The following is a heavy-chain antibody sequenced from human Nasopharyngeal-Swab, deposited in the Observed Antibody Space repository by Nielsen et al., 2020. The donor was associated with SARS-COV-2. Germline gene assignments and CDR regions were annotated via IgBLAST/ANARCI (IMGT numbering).Heavy chain of an antibody. D-gene: IGHD6-13*01. J-gene: IGHJ4*02. V-gene: IGHV3-11*06. CDR1: GLTFSDYY. Sequence: GGSLRLCCEASGLTFSDYYISWIRQAPGKGLEWVSYISSSSSYTNYADSVKGRFTISRDNAKNSLYLQMNSLRAEDTAVYYFALRRRGIGFDYWGQGTLVTVSS. CDR2: ISSSSSYT. CDR3: ALRRRGIGFDY.